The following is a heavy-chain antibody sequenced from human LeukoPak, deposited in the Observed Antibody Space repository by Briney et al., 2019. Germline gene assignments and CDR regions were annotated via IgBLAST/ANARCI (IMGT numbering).Heavy chain of an antibody. V-gene: IGHV3-23*01. CDR3: AKYVLGSYHREEYFQH. CDR1: GFTFSSYA. J-gene: IGHJ1*01. D-gene: IGHD1-26*01. Sequence: GGSLRLSCAASGFTFSSYAMSWVRQAPGKGLEWVSAISGSGGSTYYADSVKGRFTISRDNSKNTLYLQMNSLRAEDTAVYYCAKYVLGSYHREEYFQHWGQGTLVTVSS. CDR2: ISGSGGST.